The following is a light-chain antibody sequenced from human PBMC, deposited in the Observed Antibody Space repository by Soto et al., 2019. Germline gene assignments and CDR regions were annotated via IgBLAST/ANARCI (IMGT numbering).Light chain of an antibody. V-gene: IGKV3-11*01. CDR3: QQRSSLPST. Sequence: EIVLTQSPATLSLSPGDRATLSCRASQSVGSYLGWYQQKPGQAPRLLIYDASNMTTGITAKFSGSGSGTDFTLTISSLEPEDFAVYYCQQRSSLPSTFGGGTKVEIK. CDR1: QSVGSY. J-gene: IGKJ4*01. CDR2: DAS.